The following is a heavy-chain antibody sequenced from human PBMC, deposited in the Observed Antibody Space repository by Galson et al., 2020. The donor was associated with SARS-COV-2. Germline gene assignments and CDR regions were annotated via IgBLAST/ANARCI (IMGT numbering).Heavy chain of an antibody. CDR1: GFTFSSYG. J-gene: IGHJ4*02. V-gene: IGHV3-33*06. Sequence: GESLMISCAASGFTFSSYGMHWVRQAPGKGLEWVAVIWYDGSNKYYADSVKGRFTISRDNSKNTLYLQMNSLRAEDTAVYYCAKAVRNHPPAYWGQGTLVTVSS. D-gene: IGHD3-10*01. CDR2: IWYDGSNK. CDR3: AKAVRNHPPAY.